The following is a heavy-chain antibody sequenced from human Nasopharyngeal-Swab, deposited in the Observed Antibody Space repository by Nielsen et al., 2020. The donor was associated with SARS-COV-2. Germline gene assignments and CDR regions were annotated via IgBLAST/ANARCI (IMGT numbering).Heavy chain of an antibody. CDR1: GGSFSGYY. V-gene: IGHV4-34*01. CDR3: ARVLAERAYYDFWSGYSDYYYGMDV. D-gene: IGHD3-3*01. Sequence: SQTLSLTCAVYGGSFSGYYWSWIRQPPGKGLEWIGEINHSGSTNYNPSLKSRVTISVDKSKNQFSLKPSSVTAADTAVYYCARVLAERAYYDFWSGYSDYYYGMDVWGQGTTVTVSS. CDR2: INHSGST. J-gene: IGHJ6*02.